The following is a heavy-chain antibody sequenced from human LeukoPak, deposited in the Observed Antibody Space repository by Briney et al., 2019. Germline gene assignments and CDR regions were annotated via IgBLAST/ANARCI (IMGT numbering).Heavy chain of an antibody. Sequence: GRSLRLSCAASGFTFSDYYMSWIRQAPGKGLEWVSYISSSGGSTNYADSVKGRFAISRDNAKNSLYLQVSSLRAEDTAVYYCARVGFCSGGTCFKYFQLWGQGTLVTVSS. CDR1: GFTFSDYY. V-gene: IGHV3-11*06. CDR3: ARVGFCSGGTCFKYFQL. J-gene: IGHJ1*01. D-gene: IGHD2-15*01. CDR2: ISSSGGST.